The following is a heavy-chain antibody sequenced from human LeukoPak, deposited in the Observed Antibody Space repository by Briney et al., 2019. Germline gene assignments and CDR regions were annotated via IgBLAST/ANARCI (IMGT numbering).Heavy chain of an antibody. CDR2: ISSSSSYI. V-gene: IGHV3-21*01. CDR3: AILIAARSTSDAFDI. D-gene: IGHD6-6*01. J-gene: IGHJ3*02. Sequence: PGGALRLSCAASGFTFSSYSMNWVRQAPGKGLEWVSFISSSSSYIYYADSVKGRFTISRDNAKNSLYLQMNSLRAEDTAVYYCAILIAARSTSDAFDIWGQGTMVTVSS. CDR1: GFTFSSYS.